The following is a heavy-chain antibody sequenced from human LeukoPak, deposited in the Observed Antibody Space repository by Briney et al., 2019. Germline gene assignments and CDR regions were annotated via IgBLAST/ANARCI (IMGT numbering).Heavy chain of an antibody. J-gene: IGHJ4*02. V-gene: IGHV4-30-4*01. CDR2: IYYSGST. D-gene: IGHD4-23*01. Sequence: PSETLSLTCTVSGGSISSGDYYWSWIRQPPGKGLEWIGYIYYSGSTYYNPSLKSRVTISVDTSKNQFSLKLSSVAAADTAVYYCARQWGKVVTTLGYFDYWGQGTLVTVSS. CDR3: ARQWGKVVTTLGYFDY. CDR1: GGSISSGDYY.